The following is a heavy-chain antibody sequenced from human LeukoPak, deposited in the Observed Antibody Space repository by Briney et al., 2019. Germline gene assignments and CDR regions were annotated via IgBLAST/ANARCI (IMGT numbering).Heavy chain of an antibody. J-gene: IGHJ4*02. Sequence: PSETLSLTCTVSGYSISSGYYWGWIRQPPGKGLEWTGSIDHRWSTYYNPSLKSRNTISVDTSKTQFSLKLSSVTAADTAVYYCARDSALAQAVMFDYWGQGTLVTVSS. CDR1: GYSISSGYY. D-gene: IGHD6-19*01. CDR2: IDHRWST. V-gene: IGHV4-38-2*02. CDR3: ARDSALAQAVMFDY.